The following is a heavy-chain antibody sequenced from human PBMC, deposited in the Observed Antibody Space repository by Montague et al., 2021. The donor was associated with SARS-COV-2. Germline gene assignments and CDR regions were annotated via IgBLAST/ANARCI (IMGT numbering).Heavy chain of an antibody. CDR1: AGAIRDTDYF. V-gene: IGHV4-39*01. CDR3: ARHRDNLGSLNWFAP. J-gene: IGHJ5*02. D-gene: IGHD3-16*01. Sequence: SETLSLTCTVSAGAIRDTDYFWGWIRRPPGKDLEWIGSIYYSGTTYHXPSLKSRVTISVDTSKNQFSLKLSSVTAADTAVYFCARHRDNLGSLNWFAPWGQGTLVTVSS. CDR2: IYYSGTT.